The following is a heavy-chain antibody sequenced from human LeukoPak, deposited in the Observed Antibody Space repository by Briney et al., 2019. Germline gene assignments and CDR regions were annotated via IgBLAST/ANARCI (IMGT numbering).Heavy chain of an antibody. CDR2: INPDDKST. V-gene: IGHV3-74*01. J-gene: IGHJ3*02. CDR1: GFSFTTHA. D-gene: IGHD1-26*01. CDR3: LTIVESVASDI. Sequence: PGGSLRLSCVASGFSFTTHAMGWVRQAPGKGLVWVSRINPDDKSTSYADSVKGRFTISRDDAKKTLYLQMNSLRAEDTAVYYCLTIVESVASDIWGQGTMVTVSS.